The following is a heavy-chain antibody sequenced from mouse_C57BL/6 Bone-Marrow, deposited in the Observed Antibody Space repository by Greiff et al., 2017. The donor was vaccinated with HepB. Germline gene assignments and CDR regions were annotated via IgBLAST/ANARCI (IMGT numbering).Heavy chain of an antibody. D-gene: IGHD2-3*01. CDR2: ISGGSSTI. CDR3: ARDDGYY. Sequence: EVQLVESGGGLVKPGGSLKLSCAASGFTFSDYGMHWVRQAPEKGLEWVAYISGGSSTIYYADTVKGRFTISRDNAKNTLFLQMTSLRSEDTAMYYCARDDGYYWGQGTTLTVSS. J-gene: IGHJ2*01. CDR1: GFTFSDYG. V-gene: IGHV5-17*01.